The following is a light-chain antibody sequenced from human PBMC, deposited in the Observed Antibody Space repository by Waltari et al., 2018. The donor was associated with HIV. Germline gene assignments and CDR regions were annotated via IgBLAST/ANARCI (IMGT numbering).Light chain of an antibody. V-gene: IGLV2-8*01. J-gene: IGLJ2*01. CDR2: EVL. CDR3: SSYGGNSNVI. CDR1: SSDIGDYDY. Sequence: GQSVTISCTGTSSDIGDYDYVSWYQHQPGEAPKLLIYEVLNRPSGVPHRFSGSKSGNTASLTVSGLQAEDEADYYCSSYGGNSNVIFGGGTKLTVL.